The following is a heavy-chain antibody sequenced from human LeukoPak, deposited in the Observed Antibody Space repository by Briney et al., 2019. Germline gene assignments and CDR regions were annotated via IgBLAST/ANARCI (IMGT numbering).Heavy chain of an antibody. CDR1: AFTFSTYS. CDR2: ITSSSSYI. J-gene: IGHJ6*02. Sequence: GGSLRLPCTASAFTFSTYSVNWVRQAPGKGLEWVSSITSSSSYIYYADSVKGRFTISRDNAQNSPYLQMNSLRADDTAVYYCARGPTDYIGMDVWGQGTTVTVSS. CDR3: ARGPTDYIGMDV. V-gene: IGHV3-21*01. D-gene: IGHD4-17*01.